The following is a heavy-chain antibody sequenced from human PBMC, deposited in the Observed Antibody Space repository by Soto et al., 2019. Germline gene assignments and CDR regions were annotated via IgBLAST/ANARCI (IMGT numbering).Heavy chain of an antibody. Sequence: SETLSLTCTVSGGSISSYYWNWIRQPPGKGLEWIGYIYYSGNTNYHPSLRSRVTISVDRSNNQFSLKLTSVTAADTAVYFCARDGRLMLRGFSFYNGMDVWGQGTTFTVSS. D-gene: IGHD3-10*01. V-gene: IGHV4-59*01. CDR2: IYYSGNT. CDR3: ARDGRLMLRGFSFYNGMDV. CDR1: GGSISSYY. J-gene: IGHJ6*02.